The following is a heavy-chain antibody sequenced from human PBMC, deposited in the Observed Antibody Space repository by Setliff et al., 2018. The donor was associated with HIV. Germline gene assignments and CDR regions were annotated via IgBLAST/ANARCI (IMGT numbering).Heavy chain of an antibody. Sequence: GASVKVSCKASGYTFSTYGISWVRQAPGQGLEWMGWISVYNDNTNYAQNFQGRVTFTKDTSANTAYLQLSSLRSEDTAVYYCARRGRFTGGYKYGSDYFDHWGQGTLVTVSS. CDR3: ARRGRFTGGYKYGSDYFDH. CDR1: GYTFSTYG. D-gene: IGHD5-18*01. J-gene: IGHJ4*02. V-gene: IGHV1-18*01. CDR2: ISVYNDNT.